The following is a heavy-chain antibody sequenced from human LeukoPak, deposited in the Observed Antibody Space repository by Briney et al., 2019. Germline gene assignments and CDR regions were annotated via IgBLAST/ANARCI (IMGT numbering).Heavy chain of an antibody. Sequence: PSETLSLTCAVYGGSSSGYYWSWIRQPPGKGLEWIGEINHSGSTNYNPSLKSRVTISVDTSKNQFSLKLSSVTAADTAVYYCARLGERDVHSSSWYAVRFWFDPWGQGTLVTVSS. V-gene: IGHV4-34*01. CDR1: GGSSSGYY. D-gene: IGHD6-13*01. CDR3: ARLGERDVHSSSWYAVRFWFDP. J-gene: IGHJ5*02. CDR2: INHSGST.